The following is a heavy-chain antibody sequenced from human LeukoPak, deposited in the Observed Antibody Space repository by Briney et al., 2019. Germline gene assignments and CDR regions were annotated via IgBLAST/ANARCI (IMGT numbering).Heavy chain of an antibody. J-gene: IGHJ4*02. Sequence: PGRSLRLSCTTSGFTFSDYTMNWVRQAPGEGLEWGGVIRTKAYGGATEYAASVKGTFTISRDDSKTIAFLQMNSPKTEDTAIYYCARGRRHAVVTTHYFDFWGQGTLVTVSS. CDR1: GFTFSDYT. CDR3: ARGRRHAVVTTHYFDF. D-gene: IGHD2-21*02. CDR2: IRTKAYGGAT. V-gene: IGHV3-49*04.